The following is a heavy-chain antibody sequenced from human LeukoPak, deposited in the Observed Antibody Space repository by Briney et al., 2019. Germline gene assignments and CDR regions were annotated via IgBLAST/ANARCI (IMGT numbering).Heavy chain of an antibody. D-gene: IGHD4-11*01. CDR2: INPNSGGT. Sequence: ASVTVSCTASGYTFTVYYMHWVRQAPGQGLEWMGWINPNSGGTNYAQKFQGRVTMTRDTSISTAYMELSRLRSDDTAVYYCARGTSSYSDYNTFDYWGQGTLVSVSS. CDR1: GYTFTVYY. V-gene: IGHV1-2*02. CDR3: ARGTSSYSDYNTFDY. J-gene: IGHJ4*02.